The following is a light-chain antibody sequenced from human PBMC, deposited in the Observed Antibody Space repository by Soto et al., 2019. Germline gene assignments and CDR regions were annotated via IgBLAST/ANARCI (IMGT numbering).Light chain of an antibody. CDR1: QGISSY. J-gene: IGKJ5*01. CDR3: QGLNDYPIP. CDR2: AAS. Sequence: DIQLTQSPSFLSASVGDRVTITCRASQGISSYLAWYQQKPGEAPKFLIYAASTLRGGVPSRFSGSGSGTEFTRAISSLQPEDFATYYCQGLNDYPIPFGQGTRLEIK. V-gene: IGKV1-9*01.